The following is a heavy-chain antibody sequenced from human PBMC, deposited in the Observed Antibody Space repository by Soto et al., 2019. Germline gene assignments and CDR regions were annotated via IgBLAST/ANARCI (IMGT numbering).Heavy chain of an antibody. CDR2: ISYDGSNT. J-gene: IGHJ6*02. CDR1: GFTFSRFS. Sequence: QVQLVESGGGVVQPGRSLTLSCAASGFTFSRFSMHWVRQAPGKGLAWVAVISYDGSNTHYAESVKGRFNISRDDSKNTVYLQMNNLRGEDSAVYYCARDHGMFLSYYYYDMDVWGQGTTVTVSS. V-gene: IGHV3-30-3*01. CDR3: ARDHGMFLSYYYYDMDV. D-gene: IGHD3-10*02.